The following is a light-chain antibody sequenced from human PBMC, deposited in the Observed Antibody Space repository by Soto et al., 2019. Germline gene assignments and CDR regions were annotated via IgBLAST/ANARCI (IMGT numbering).Light chain of an antibody. V-gene: IGLV2-14*02. Sequence: QSVLTQPASVSGSPGQSITISCTGLSNDAGGYYLVSWYQQHPGQAPKLIIYAVSTRTSGVSNRFSGSKSGNTASLTISGLQAEDEADYYCSSHNPIGTLQIFGPGTKVTVL. CDR1: SNDAGGYYL. CDR3: SSHNPIGTLQI. J-gene: IGLJ1*01. CDR2: AVS.